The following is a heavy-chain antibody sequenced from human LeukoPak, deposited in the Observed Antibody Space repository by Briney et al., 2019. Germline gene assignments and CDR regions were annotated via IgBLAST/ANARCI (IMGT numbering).Heavy chain of an antibody. D-gene: IGHD3-3*01. Sequence: GASVKVSCKASGGTFGSCAISWVRQAPGQGLEWMGGIIPIFGTANYAQKFQGRVTITTDESTSTAYMELSSLRSEDTAVYYCARDLMYYDFWSGLGYWGQGTLVTVSS. J-gene: IGHJ4*02. CDR1: GGTFGSCA. V-gene: IGHV1-69*05. CDR3: ARDLMYYDFWSGLGY. CDR2: IIPIFGTA.